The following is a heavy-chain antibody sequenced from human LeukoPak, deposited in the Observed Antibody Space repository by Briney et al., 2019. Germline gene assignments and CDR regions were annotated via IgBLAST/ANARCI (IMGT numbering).Heavy chain of an antibody. CDR1: GFTFGDYA. Sequence: GGSLRLSCTASGFTFGDYAMSWFRQAPGKGLEWVVFIRSKAYGGPREYAASVKGRFTISRDDSKSIAYLQMNSLKTEDTAVYYCTRVEAALTGNYWGQGTLVTVSS. CDR2: IRSKAYGGPR. V-gene: IGHV3-49*03. CDR3: TRVEAALTGNY. D-gene: IGHD6-6*01. J-gene: IGHJ4*02.